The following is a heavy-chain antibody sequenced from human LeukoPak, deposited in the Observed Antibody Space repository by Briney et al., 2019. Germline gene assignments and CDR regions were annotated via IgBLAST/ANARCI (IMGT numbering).Heavy chain of an antibody. CDR1: GASMNTHY. CDR2: MLDTVTT. CDR3: ARDDHRLTTVPYKYFDL. J-gene: IGHJ2*01. D-gene: IGHD4-17*01. V-gene: IGHV4-59*11. Sequence: SETLSLTCAVSGASMNTHYWSWIRQPPGKGLEWIGYMLDTVTTKDNPSLKSRFTLSADTSKNQFSLRLTSVTAADTAVYYCARDDHRLTTVPYKYFDLWGRGTLVTVSS.